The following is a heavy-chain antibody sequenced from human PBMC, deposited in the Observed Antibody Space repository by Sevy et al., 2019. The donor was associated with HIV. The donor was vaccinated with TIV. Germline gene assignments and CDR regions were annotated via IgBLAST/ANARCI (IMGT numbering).Heavy chain of an antibody. V-gene: IGHV3-30*02. D-gene: IGHD2-8*01. CDR3: ARGRKTTQEWLEELDYYYGMDV. Sequence: GGSLRLSCAASGFTFSTYDMHWVRQAPGKGLEWVAYIRYDGSNKYYGDCVRGRFTISRDNSKSTLYVQLNSLRAEDTAVYYCARGRKTTQEWLEELDYYYGMDVWGQGTSVTVSS. CDR1: GFTFSTYD. CDR2: IRYDGSNK. J-gene: IGHJ6*02.